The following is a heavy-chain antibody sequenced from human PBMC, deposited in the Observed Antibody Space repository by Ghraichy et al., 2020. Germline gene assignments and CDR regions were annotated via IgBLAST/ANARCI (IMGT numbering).Heavy chain of an antibody. D-gene: IGHD3-3*01. CDR2: ISAYNGDT. CDR3: ARVRGLFFGVVNGMDV. V-gene: IGHV1-18*01. J-gene: IGHJ6*02. CDR1: GYTFTSYG. Sequence: ASVKVSCKASGYTFTSYGISWVRQSPGQGLEWMGWISAYNGDTYYAENFQGRVAMTTDTSTSTAYMELRSLRSDDTAVYYCARVRGLFFGVVNGMDVWGQGSTVTVSS.